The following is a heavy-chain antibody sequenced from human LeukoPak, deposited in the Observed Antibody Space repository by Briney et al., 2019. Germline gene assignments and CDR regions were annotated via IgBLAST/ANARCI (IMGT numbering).Heavy chain of an antibody. CDR1: DGSISGTPYY. CDR3: ARVPRYDNSRDNYYMDV. V-gene: IGHV4-39*06. CDR2: IHYSGTV. Sequence: SETLSLTCTVSDGSISGTPYYWGWFRQPPGKGPEWIGNIHYSGTVYDNRSLKSRVTISVDTSKNQFPLKVSSVTAADTSVHFCARVPRYDNSRDNYYMDVWGKGTTVTVSS. D-gene: IGHD3-22*01. J-gene: IGHJ6*03.